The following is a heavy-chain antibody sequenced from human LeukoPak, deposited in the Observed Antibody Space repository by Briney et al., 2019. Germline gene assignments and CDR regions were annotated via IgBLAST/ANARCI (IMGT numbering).Heavy chain of an antibody. Sequence: PSETLSLTCTVSGGSISSSSYYWGWIRQPAGKGLEWIGRIYTSGSTNYNPSLKSRVTMSVDTSKNQFSLKLSSVTAADTAVYYCARVGGYFDWLSWFDPWGQGTLVTVSS. CDR2: IYTSGST. D-gene: IGHD3-9*01. CDR1: GGSISSSSYY. V-gene: IGHV4-61*02. J-gene: IGHJ5*02. CDR3: ARVGGYFDWLSWFDP.